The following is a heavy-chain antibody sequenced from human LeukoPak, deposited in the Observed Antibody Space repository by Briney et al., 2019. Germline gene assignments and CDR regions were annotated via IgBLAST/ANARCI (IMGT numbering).Heavy chain of an antibody. V-gene: IGHV4-31*03. CDR3: ARALGYCSGGSCYSGIAVAGHFDY. Sequence: SETLSLTCTVSGGSISSGGYYWSWIRQHPGKGLEWIGYIYYSGSTYYNPSLKSRVTISVDTSKNQFSLKLSSVTAADTAVYYCARALGYCSGGSCYSGIAVAGHFDYWGQGTLVTVSS. J-gene: IGHJ4*02. CDR2: IYYSGST. D-gene: IGHD2-15*01. CDR1: GGSISSGGYY.